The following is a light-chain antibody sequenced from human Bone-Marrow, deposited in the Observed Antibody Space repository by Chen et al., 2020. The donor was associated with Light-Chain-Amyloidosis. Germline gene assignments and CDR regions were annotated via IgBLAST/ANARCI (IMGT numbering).Light chain of an antibody. CDR2: DDS. CDR1: NIGSTS. Sequence: SYVLTQPSSVSVAPGQTAPIACGGNNIGSTSVHWYQQTPGQAPLLVVYDDSDRPSGIPDRLSGSNSGNTATLTISRVEAGDEADYYCQVWDRSSDRPVFGGGTKLTVL. J-gene: IGLJ3*02. CDR3: QVWDRSSDRPV. V-gene: IGLV3-21*02.